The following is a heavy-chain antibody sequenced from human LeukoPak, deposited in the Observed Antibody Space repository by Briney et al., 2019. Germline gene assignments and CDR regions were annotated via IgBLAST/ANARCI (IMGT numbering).Heavy chain of an antibody. CDR3: AELGITMIGGV. Sequence: GSLRLSCVASGFTFSSYEMNWVRQAPGKGLEWVSYISSSGSTTFYADSVKGRFTISRDNAKNSLYLQMNSLRAEDTAVYYCAELGITMIGGVWGKGTTVTISS. CDR2: ISSSGSTT. D-gene: IGHD3-10*02. CDR1: GFTFSSYE. V-gene: IGHV3-48*03. J-gene: IGHJ6*04.